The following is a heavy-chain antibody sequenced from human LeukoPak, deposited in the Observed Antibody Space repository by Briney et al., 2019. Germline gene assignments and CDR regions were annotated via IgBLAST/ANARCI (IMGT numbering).Heavy chain of an antibody. D-gene: IGHD5-12*01. V-gene: IGHV1-46*01. CDR1: GYTFTSYY. CDR2: INPSGGST. Sequence: ASVKVSCKASGYTFTSYYMHWVRQAPGQGLEWMGIINPSGGSTSYAQKFQGRVTMTRDTSTSTVYMELSSLRSEDTAVYYCARVGGGVEYSGYDSLYSAYYYYCMDVWGKGTTVTVSS. J-gene: IGHJ6*03. CDR3: ARVGGGVEYSGYDSLYSAYYYYCMDV.